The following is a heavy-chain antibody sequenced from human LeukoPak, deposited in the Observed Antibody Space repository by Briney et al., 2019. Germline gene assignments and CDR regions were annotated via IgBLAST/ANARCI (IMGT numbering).Heavy chain of an antibody. J-gene: IGHJ5*02. CDR3: ARDYSSSRSDSEEQHWFDP. CDR1: GYTFTSYG. CDR2: ISAYNGNT. D-gene: IGHD6-13*01. Sequence: ASVKVSCKASGYTFTSYGISWVRQAPGQGLEWMGWISAYNGNTNYAQKLQGRVTMTTDTSTSTAYMELRSLRSDDTAVYYCARDYSSSRSDSEEQHWFDPWGQGTLVTVSS. V-gene: IGHV1-18*01.